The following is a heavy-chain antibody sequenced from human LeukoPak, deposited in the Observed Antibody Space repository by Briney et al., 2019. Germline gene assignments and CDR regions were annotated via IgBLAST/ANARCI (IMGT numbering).Heavy chain of an antibody. J-gene: IGHJ2*01. CDR2: INSDGSST. CDR1: GFSFSNYW. Sequence: GGSLRLSCAVSGFSFSNYWMYWVRQAPGKRLVWVARINSDGSSTTYADSVEGRFTISRDNTKSMLHLQMHSLRVDDSAVYFCTRTTTTADWYFDLWGRGTLVTVSS. CDR3: TRTTTTADWYFDL. V-gene: IGHV3-74*01. D-gene: IGHD1-1*01.